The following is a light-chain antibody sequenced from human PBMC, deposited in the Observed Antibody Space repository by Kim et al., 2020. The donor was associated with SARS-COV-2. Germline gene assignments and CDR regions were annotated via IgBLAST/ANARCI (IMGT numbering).Light chain of an antibody. V-gene: IGLV6-57*02. J-gene: IGLJ3*02. CDR3: QSYDSSNQGV. CDR1: SGSIASNY. CDR2: EDN. Sequence: NIMLTQPHSVSESPGKTVTISCTGSSGSIASNYVQWYQQRPGSAPTTVIYEDNQRPSGVPDRFSGSIDSSSNSASLTISGLKTEDEADYYCQSYDSSNQGVFGGGTQLTVL.